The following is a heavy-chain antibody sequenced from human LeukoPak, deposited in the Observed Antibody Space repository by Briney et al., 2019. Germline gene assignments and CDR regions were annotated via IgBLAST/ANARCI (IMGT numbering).Heavy chain of an antibody. Sequence: APVKVSCKASGYTFTSYAMHWVRQAPGQGLEWMGWINPNSGGTNYAQNFQRRVTMTRDTSFSTAYMEVSRLRSDDTAVYFCSRDSADCSGGSCYSAEYFQHWGQGTLVTVSS. V-gene: IGHV1-2*02. D-gene: IGHD2-15*01. CDR1: GYTFTSYA. CDR2: INPNSGGT. CDR3: SRDSADCSGGSCYSAEYFQH. J-gene: IGHJ1*01.